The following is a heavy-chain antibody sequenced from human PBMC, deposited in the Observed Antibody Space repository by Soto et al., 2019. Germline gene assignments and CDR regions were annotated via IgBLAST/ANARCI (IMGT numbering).Heavy chain of an antibody. CDR2: IFYGGST. J-gene: IGHJ4*02. CDR3: AKIPSSGSTAMVTMSVYL. CDR1: GGSISSYY. Sequence: PSETLSLTCAVSGGSISSYYWSWIRQPPGKGLEWIGYIFYGGSTNYSPSLKSRVTISLNTSKSQFYMTLSSVTAADTAVYYCAKIPSSGSTAMVTMSVYLWGQGTLVTVSS. V-gene: IGHV4-59*01. D-gene: IGHD5-18*01.